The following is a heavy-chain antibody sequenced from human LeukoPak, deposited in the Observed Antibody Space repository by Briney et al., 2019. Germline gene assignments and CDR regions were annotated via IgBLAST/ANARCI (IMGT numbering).Heavy chain of an antibody. D-gene: IGHD4-17*01. V-gene: IGHV4-61*02. CDR2: IYTSGST. CDR3: ARDLGYGAYHFDY. CDR1: GGSISSGSYY. Sequence: SETLSLTCTVSGGSISSGSYYWSWIRQPAGKGLEWIGRIYTSGSTNYNPSLKSRVTISVDTSKNQFSLKLSSVTAADTAVYYCARDLGYGAYHFDYWGQGTLVTVSS. J-gene: IGHJ4*02.